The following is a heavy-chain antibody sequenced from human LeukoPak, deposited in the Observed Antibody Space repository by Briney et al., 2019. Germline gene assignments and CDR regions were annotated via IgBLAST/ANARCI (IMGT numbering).Heavy chain of an antibody. CDR2: VYYSGST. J-gene: IGHJ4*02. D-gene: IGHD3-16*01. CDR1: GGSFSGYY. CDR3: GRSAGFVHFDH. V-gene: IGHV4-34*01. Sequence: PSETLSLTCAVYGGSFSGYYWGWIRQPPGKGLEWIGTVYYSGSTSYNPSLKSRVTISVDTSKNQFSLKLSSVTAADTAVYYCGRSAGFVHFDHWGQGTLVTVTS.